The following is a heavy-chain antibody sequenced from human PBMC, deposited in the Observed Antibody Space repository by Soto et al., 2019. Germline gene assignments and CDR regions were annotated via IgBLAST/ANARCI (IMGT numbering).Heavy chain of an antibody. J-gene: IGHJ6*02. CDR1: GFTFTSSA. V-gene: IGHV1-69*13. D-gene: IGHD3-10*01. CDR2: IIPIFGTT. Sequence: SVKVSCTASGFTFTSSAVQWVRQARGQRLEWMGGIIPIFGTTNYAQKFQGRVTITADESTSTAYMELSSLRSEDTAVYYCARSSRGYYGSGSYYYYGMDVWGQGTTVTVSS. CDR3: ARSSRGYYGSGSYYYYGMDV.